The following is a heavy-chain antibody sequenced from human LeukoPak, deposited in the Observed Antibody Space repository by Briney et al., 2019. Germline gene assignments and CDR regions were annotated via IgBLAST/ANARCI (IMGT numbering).Heavy chain of an antibody. J-gene: IGHJ4*02. CDR3: ARLPPLGYCSSTSCHFDY. D-gene: IGHD2-2*01. V-gene: IGHV4-59*08. CDR1: GGSICSYY. Sequence: SETLSLTCTVSGGSICSYYWSWIRQPPGKGLEWIGYIYYSGSTNYNPSLKSRVTISVDTPKNQFSLKLSSVTAADTAVYYCARLPPLGYCSSTSCHFDYWGQGTLVTVSS. CDR2: IYYSGST.